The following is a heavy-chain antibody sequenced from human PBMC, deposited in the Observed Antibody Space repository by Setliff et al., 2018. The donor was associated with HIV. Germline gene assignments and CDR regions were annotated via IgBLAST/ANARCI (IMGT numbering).Heavy chain of an antibody. CDR1: GGSVGSSSYY. Sequence: SETLSLTCTVSGGSVGSSSYYWAWIRQPPGKGLEWIGSIYYTGNTKYNPSLESRVTFSIDTSENQFSLRLASVTAADTAIYYCARDDSIVLVPAIMRGDGFDFWGQGRMVTVS. V-gene: IGHV4-39*07. D-gene: IGHD2-2*01. CDR3: ARDDSIVLVPAIMRGDGFDF. J-gene: IGHJ3*01. CDR2: IYYTGNT.